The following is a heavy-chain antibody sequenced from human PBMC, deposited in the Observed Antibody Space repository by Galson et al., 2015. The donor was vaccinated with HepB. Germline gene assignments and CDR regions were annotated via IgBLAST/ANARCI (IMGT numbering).Heavy chain of an antibody. CDR2: ISGSGHST. V-gene: IGHV3-23*01. CDR3: AKDSTVSLRIDWFDP. D-gene: IGHD4-11*01. CDR1: GFTFSTCA. J-gene: IGHJ5*02. Sequence: SLRLSCAASGFTFSTCAMSWVRQAPGKGLEWVSAISGSGHSTHYADSVKGRFTISRDNSRNTLYLQMNSLRAEDTAVYYCAKDSTVSLRIDWFDPWGQGTLVTVSS.